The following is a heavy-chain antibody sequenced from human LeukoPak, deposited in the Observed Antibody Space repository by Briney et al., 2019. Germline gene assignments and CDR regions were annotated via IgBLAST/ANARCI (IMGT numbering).Heavy chain of an antibody. CDR3: ARDSLQHSGYDSYYYFDY. Sequence: PGGSLRLSCTASGFTFSDYYMSWIRQAPGKGLEWVSYISSSSSYTNYADSVKGRFTISRDNAKNSLYLQMNSLRAEDTAVYYCARDSLQHSGYDSYYYFDYWGQGTLVTVSS. CDR1: GFTFSDYY. D-gene: IGHD5-12*01. J-gene: IGHJ4*02. CDR2: ISSSSSYT. V-gene: IGHV3-11*06.